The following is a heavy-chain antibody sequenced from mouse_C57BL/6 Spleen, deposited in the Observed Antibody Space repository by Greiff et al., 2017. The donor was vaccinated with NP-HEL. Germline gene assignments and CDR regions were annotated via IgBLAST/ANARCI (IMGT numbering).Heavy chain of an antibody. D-gene: IGHD1-1*01. Sequence: QVQLQQPGAELVRPGSSVKLSCKASGYTFTSYWMDWVKQRPGQGLEWIGNIYPYDSETHYNQKFKDKATLTADKSSSTAYMQLSSLTSEDSAVYYCASLTTVVAGDYWGQGTTLTVSS. V-gene: IGHV1-61*01. J-gene: IGHJ2*01. CDR1: GYTFTSYW. CDR3: ASLTTVVAGDY. CDR2: IYPYDSET.